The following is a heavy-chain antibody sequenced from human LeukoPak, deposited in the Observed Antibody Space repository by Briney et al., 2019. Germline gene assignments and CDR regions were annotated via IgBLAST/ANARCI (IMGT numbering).Heavy chain of an antibody. J-gene: IGHJ6*02. CDR2: INHNGNVN. D-gene: IGHD3-16*01. Sequence: AGGSLRLSCAASGFTFSNYWMHWIRQVPGKGLEWVASINHNGNVNYYVDSVKGRFTISRDNAKNSLYLQMSNLRAEDTAVYFCARGGGLDVWGQGATVTVSS. CDR1: GFTFSNYW. V-gene: IGHV3-7*03. CDR3: ARGGGLDV.